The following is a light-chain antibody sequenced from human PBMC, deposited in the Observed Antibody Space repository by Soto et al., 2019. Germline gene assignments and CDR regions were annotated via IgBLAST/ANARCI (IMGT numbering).Light chain of an antibody. J-gene: IGLJ2*01. CDR1: SSDVGSYNL. Sequence: QSALTQPASVSGSPGQSITISCTGTSSDVGSYNLVSWYQQHPGKAPKLMIYEGSKRPSGVSNRFSGSKSGNTAPLTISGLQAEDEAEYYCCPYAGSNTLVFGGGTKLTVL. CDR3: CPYAGSNTLV. V-gene: IGLV2-23*01. CDR2: EGS.